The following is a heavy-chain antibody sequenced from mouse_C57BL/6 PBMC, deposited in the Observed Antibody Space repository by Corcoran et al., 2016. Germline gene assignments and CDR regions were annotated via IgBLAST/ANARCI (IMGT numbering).Heavy chain of an antibody. CDR3: ARDAGHYYGSSYSDY. Sequence: EVQLQQSGPELVKPGASVKISCKASGYTFTDYYMNWVKQSHGKSLEWIGDINPNNGGTSYNQKFKGKATLTVDKSSSTAYMELRSLTSEDSAVYYCARDAGHYYGSSYSDYWGQGTTLTVSS. V-gene: IGHV1-26*01. J-gene: IGHJ2*01. CDR1: GYTFTDYY. CDR2: INPNNGGT. D-gene: IGHD1-1*01.